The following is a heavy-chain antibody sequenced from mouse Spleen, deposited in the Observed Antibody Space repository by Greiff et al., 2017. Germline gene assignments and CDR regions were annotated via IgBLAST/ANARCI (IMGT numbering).Heavy chain of an antibody. CDR3: ARERDGNY. J-gene: IGHJ2*01. D-gene: IGHD3-3*01. CDR1: GYTFTSYW. CDR2: IDPSDSYT. V-gene: IGHV1-69*01. Sequence: QVQLQQPGAELVMPGASVKLSCKASGYTFTSYWMHWVKQRPGQGLEWIGEIDPSDSYTNYNQKFKGKATLTVDKSSSTAYMQLSSLTSEDSAVYYCARERDGNYWGQGTTLTVSS.